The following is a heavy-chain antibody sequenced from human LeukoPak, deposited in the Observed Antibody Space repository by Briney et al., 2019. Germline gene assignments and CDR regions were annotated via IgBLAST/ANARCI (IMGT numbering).Heavy chain of an antibody. Sequence: GGTLRLSCAASGFTFSNYAMHWVRQAPGKGLEWVAVISFDGSDKYYADSVKGRFTPSRDNSKDTLYLQMNNLRVEDTAIYYCAKGPFFYYDASGYNYFDSWGQGTLVTVSS. J-gene: IGHJ4*02. V-gene: IGHV3-30*04. D-gene: IGHD3-22*01. CDR3: AKGPFFYYDASGYNYFDS. CDR1: GFTFSNYA. CDR2: ISFDGSDK.